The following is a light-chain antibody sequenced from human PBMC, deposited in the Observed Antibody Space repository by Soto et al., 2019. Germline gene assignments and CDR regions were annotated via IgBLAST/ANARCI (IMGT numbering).Light chain of an antibody. CDR3: LQYNNWPLT. V-gene: IGKV3-15*01. J-gene: IGKJ4*01. CDR1: QSVSSN. Sequence: EIEMTQSPATLSVSPGERATLSCRASQSVSSNLAWYQQKPGQAPRLLIYGASTRATGIPARFSGSESGTEFTLTISSLQSEDFAVYYCLQYNNWPLTFGGGTKVEIK. CDR2: GAS.